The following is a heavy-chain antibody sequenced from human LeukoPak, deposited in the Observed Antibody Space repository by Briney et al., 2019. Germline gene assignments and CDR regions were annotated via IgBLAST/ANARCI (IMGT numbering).Heavy chain of an antibody. CDR2: MNPNSGNT. Sequence: GASVKVSCKASGYTFTSYDINWVRQATGQGLEWMGWMNPNSGNTGYAQKFQGRVTITRNTSISTAYMELSSLRSEDTAVYYCARGRVAARPGVTDSDYWGQGTLVTVSS. D-gene: IGHD6-6*01. CDR1: GYTFTSYD. V-gene: IGHV1-8*03. J-gene: IGHJ4*02. CDR3: ARGRVAARPGVTDSDY.